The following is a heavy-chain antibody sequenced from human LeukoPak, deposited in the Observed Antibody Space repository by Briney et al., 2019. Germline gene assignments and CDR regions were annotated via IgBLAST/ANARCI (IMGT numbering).Heavy chain of an antibody. Sequence: GGSLRLSRAASGFTFSSYAMNWVRQAPGKGLEWVSGISDSGGITYYADSVKGRFTISRDNSKNTLYLQMNSLRAEDTAVYYCAKKSSGWRFDYWGQGTLVTVSS. CDR2: ISDSGGIT. V-gene: IGHV3-23*01. D-gene: IGHD6-19*01. CDR3: AKKSSGWRFDY. J-gene: IGHJ4*02. CDR1: GFTFSSYA.